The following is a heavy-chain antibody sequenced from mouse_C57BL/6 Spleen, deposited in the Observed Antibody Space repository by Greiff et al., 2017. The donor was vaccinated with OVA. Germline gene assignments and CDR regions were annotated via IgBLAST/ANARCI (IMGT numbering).Heavy chain of an antibody. CDR1: GFSLTSYG. CDR3: ARKGYDGYYEGYFDV. Sequence: VQLQQSGPGLVQPSQSLSITCTVSGFSLTSYGVHWVRQSPGKGLEWLGVIWSGGSTDYNAAFISRLSISKDNSKSQVFFKMNSLQADDTAIYYCARKGYDGYYEGYFDVWGTGTTVTVSS. J-gene: IGHJ1*03. D-gene: IGHD2-3*01. V-gene: IGHV2-2*01. CDR2: IWSGGST.